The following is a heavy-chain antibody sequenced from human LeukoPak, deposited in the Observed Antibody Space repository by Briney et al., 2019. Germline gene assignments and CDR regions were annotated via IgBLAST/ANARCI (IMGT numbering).Heavy chain of an antibody. CDR2: ISSSSSYI. D-gene: IGHD5-12*01. J-gene: IGHJ4*02. Sequence: GGSLRLSCAASGFTFSSYSMNWVRQAPGKGLEWVSSISSSSSYIYYADSVRGRFTISRDNAKNSLYPQMNSLRAEDTAVYYCARVYSGYDYYFDYWGQGTLVTVSS. CDR3: ARVYSGYDYYFDY. CDR1: GFTFSSYS. V-gene: IGHV3-21*01.